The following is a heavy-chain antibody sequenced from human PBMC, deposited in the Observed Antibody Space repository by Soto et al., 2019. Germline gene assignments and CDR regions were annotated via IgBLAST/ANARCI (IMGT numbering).Heavy chain of an antibody. CDR3: AHAGDYDLLSFDH. Sequence: QITLKESGPPLVRPAQTLTLTCAFSGFSLTTTSMGVAWIRQPPGKALEWLALIYWDDDQRYSPSLKDRLTISKDTSRSPVVLTISNMNPEDTGTYFCAHAGDYDLLSFDHWGPGTLVTVSS. V-gene: IGHV2-5*02. J-gene: IGHJ4*02. D-gene: IGHD4-17*01. CDR2: IYWDDDQ. CDR1: GFSLTTTSMG.